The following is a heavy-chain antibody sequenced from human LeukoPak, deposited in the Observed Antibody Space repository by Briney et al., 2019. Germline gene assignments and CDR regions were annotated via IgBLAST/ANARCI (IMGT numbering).Heavy chain of an antibody. Sequence: SETLSLTCTVSGGSISIYYWICIRQPPGKGLEGMGYLYYSGTINYNPSLKSRGNISVDTSKNQFSLKLSSVTAADTAVYYCARGVYIAAAQYGYWGQGTLVTVSS. V-gene: IGHV4-59*01. J-gene: IGHJ4*02. CDR3: ARGVYIAAAQYGY. CDR1: GGSISIYY. CDR2: LYYSGTI. D-gene: IGHD6-13*01.